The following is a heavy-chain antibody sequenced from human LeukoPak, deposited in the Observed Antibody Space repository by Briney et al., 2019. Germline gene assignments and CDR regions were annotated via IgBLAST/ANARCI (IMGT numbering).Heavy chain of an antibody. Sequence: GGSLRLSCAASGFTFSGYTMNWVHQAPGKGLEWVSSISSSSSSIYYADSVKGRFTISRDNAKNSLYLQMNSLRAEDTAVYYCARSGYNWNDVIFFDYWGQGTLVTVSS. J-gene: IGHJ4*02. CDR3: ARSGYNWNDVIFFDY. CDR2: ISSSSSSI. D-gene: IGHD1-1*01. V-gene: IGHV3-21*01. CDR1: GFTFSGYT.